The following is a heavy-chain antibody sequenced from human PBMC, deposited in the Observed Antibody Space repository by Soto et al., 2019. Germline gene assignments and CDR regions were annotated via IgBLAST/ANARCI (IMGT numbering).Heavy chain of an antibody. CDR2: ISNSGNYI. V-gene: IGHV3-21*01. J-gene: IGHJ4*02. Sequence: EVQVVESGGGLVKPGGSLRLSCTASGSTFSSYGMNWVRQAPGKGLEWVSSISNSGNYIYYADSVQGRFTISRDNATNSLYLQMNSLRAEYTAVYFCARDESAGSSIKYWGQGTLVTVSS. D-gene: IGHD2-2*01. CDR1: GSTFSSYG. CDR3: ARDESAGSSIKY.